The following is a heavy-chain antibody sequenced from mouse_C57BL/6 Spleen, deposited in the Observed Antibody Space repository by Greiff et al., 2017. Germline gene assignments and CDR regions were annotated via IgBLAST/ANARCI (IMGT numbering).Heavy chain of an antibody. CDR2: INPNNGGT. CDR1: GYTFTDYN. D-gene: IGHD2-12*01. CDR3: AGIELPYYYAMDY. V-gene: IGHV1-22*01. J-gene: IGHJ4*01. Sequence: EVQLQQSGPELVKPGASVKMSCKASGYTFTDYNMHWVKQSPGKSLEWIGYINPNNGGTSYNQKFKGKATLTVNKSSSTAYMELRSLTSEDSAVYYWAGIELPYYYAMDYWGQGTSVTVSS.